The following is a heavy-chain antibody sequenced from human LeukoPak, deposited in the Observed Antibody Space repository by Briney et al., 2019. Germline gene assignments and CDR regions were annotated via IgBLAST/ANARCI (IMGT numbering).Heavy chain of an antibody. CDR3: ARDIDDYGSY. D-gene: IGHD4-17*01. J-gene: IGHJ4*02. V-gene: IGHV4-34*01. CDR1: GGSFSGYY. CDR2: INHSGST. Sequence: SETLSLTCAVYGGSFSGYYWSWIRQPPGKGLEWIGEINHSGSTNYNPSLKSRVTISVDKSKNQFSLKLSSVTAADTAVYYCARDIDDYGSYWGQGTLVTVSS.